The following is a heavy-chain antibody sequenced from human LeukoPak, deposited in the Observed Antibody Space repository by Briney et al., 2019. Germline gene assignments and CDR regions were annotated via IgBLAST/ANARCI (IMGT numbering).Heavy chain of an antibody. CDR2: IYYRGGT. CDR1: GGSISSHY. V-gene: IGHV4-59*11. J-gene: IGHJ3*02. Sequence: SETLSPTCTVSGGSISSHYWSWIRQPPGKGLEWIGYIYYRGGTNYNPSLKSRVTISVDTSKNQFSLKLSSVTAADTAVYYCARDFRTRNCTNGVCYNGPDAFDIWGQGTMVTVSS. CDR3: ARDFRTRNCTNGVCYNGPDAFDI. D-gene: IGHD2-8*01.